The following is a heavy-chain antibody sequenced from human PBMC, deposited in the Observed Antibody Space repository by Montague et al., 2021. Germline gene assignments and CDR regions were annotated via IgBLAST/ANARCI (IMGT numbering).Heavy chain of an antibody. J-gene: IGHJ5*02. D-gene: IGHD3-22*01. CDR3: AAYYYGGGGRGS. CDR1: GDSVRCGIYH. CDR2: ICDGSSA. Sequence: SETLSLTCSVSGDSVRCGIYHWGWIRQSPGKGLEWIGYICDGSSATYKTSLGSRVTMSLDTSSNQFSLNLRSATAADTAVYYCAAYYYGGGGRGSWGQGTLVTVSS. V-gene: IGHV4-61*01.